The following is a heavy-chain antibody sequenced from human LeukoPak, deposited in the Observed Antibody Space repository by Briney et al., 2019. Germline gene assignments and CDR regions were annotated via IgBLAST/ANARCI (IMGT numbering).Heavy chain of an antibody. V-gene: IGHV4-59*01. CDR1: GGSISSYY. CDR3: TRHDFHEYSSSWYGRDYGMDV. Sequence: SETLSLTCTVSGGSISSYYWSWIRQPPGKGLEWIGYIYYSGSTNYNPSLKSRVTISVDTSKNQFSLKLSSVTAADTAVYYCTRHDFHEYSSSWYGRDYGMDVWGQGTTVTVSS. J-gene: IGHJ6*02. D-gene: IGHD6-13*01. CDR2: IYYSGST.